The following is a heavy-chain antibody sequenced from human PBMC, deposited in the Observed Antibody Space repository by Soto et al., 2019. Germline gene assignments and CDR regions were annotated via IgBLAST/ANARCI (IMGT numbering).Heavy chain of an antibody. CDR3: AREEFYYDSMRSDDY. J-gene: IGHJ4*02. Sequence: GVSLRLSCAASGFTFSSYSMNWVRQAPGKGLEWVSSISSSSSYIYYADSVKGRFTISRDNAKNSLYLQMNSLRAEDTAVYYCAREEFYYDSMRSDDYWGQGTLVTVSS. CDR1: GFTFSSYS. V-gene: IGHV3-21*01. CDR2: ISSSSSYI. D-gene: IGHD3-22*01.